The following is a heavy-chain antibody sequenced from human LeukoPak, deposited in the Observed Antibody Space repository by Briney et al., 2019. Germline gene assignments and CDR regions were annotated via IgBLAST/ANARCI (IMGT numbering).Heavy chain of an antibody. D-gene: IGHD6-13*01. Sequence: PGGSLRLSCAASGFTFSSYGMHWVRQAPGKGLEWVAVIWYDGSNKYYADSVKGRFTISRDNSKNTLYLQMNSLRAEDTAVYYCARDGGTSSWPFDAFDIWGQGTMVTVSS. V-gene: IGHV3-33*01. CDR1: GFTFSSYG. CDR2: IWYDGSNK. J-gene: IGHJ3*02. CDR3: ARDGGTSSWPFDAFDI.